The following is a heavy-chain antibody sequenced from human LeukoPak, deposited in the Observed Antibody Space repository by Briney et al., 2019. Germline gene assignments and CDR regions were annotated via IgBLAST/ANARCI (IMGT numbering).Heavy chain of an antibody. Sequence: ASVKVSCKASGYTFTGYYMHWVRQAPGQGLEWMGWINPNSGGTNYAQKFQGRVTMTRDTSISTAYMELSRLRSDDTAVYYCARDPKITIFGVVITHYYYYYGMDVWGQGTTVTVSS. J-gene: IGHJ6*02. D-gene: IGHD3-3*01. CDR2: INPNSGGT. V-gene: IGHV1-2*02. CDR1: GYTFTGYY. CDR3: ARDPKITIFGVVITHYYYYYGMDV.